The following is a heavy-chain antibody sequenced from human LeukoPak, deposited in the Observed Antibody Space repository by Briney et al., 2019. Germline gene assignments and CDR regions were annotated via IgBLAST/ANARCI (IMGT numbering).Heavy chain of an antibody. CDR2: IIPILGIA. D-gene: IGHD2-2*01. V-gene: IGHV1-69*04. CDR3: ASSSPDIVVVPAAYYYYGMDV. Sequence: SVKVSCKASGGTFSSYAISWVRQAPGQGLEWMGRIIPILGIANYAQKFQGRVTITADKSTSTAYTELSSLRSEDTAVYYCASSSPDIVVVPAAYYYYGMDVWGQGTTVTVSS. CDR1: GGTFSSYA. J-gene: IGHJ6*02.